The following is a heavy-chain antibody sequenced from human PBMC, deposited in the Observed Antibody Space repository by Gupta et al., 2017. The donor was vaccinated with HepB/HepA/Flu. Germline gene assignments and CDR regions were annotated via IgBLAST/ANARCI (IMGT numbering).Heavy chain of an antibody. CDR2: ISYDGSNK. Sequence: QVQLVESGGGVVQPGRSLRLSCAASGFTFSSYGMHWVRQAPGKGLEWVAVISYDGSNKYYADSVKGRFTISRDNSKNTLYLQMNSLRAEDTAVYYCAKDFNRVHIVVVTAINYYYYGMDVWGQGTTVTVSS. D-gene: IGHD2-21*02. V-gene: IGHV3-30*18. J-gene: IGHJ6*02. CDR1: GFTFSSYG. CDR3: AKDFNRVHIVVVTAINYYYYGMDV.